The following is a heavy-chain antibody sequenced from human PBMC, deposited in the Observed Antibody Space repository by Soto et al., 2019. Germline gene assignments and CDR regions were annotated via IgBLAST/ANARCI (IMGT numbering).Heavy chain of an antibody. V-gene: IGHV4-31*03. CDR2: IYYSGST. J-gene: IGHJ4*02. Sequence: SETLSLTCTVSGVSISSGGYYWSWIRQHPGKGLEWIGYIYYSGSTYYNPSLKSRVTISVDRSKNQFSLKLSSVTAADTAVYYCARAGGLGAVAVDYWGQGTLVTVSS. CDR3: ARAGGLGAVAVDY. CDR1: GVSISSGGYY. D-gene: IGHD6-19*01.